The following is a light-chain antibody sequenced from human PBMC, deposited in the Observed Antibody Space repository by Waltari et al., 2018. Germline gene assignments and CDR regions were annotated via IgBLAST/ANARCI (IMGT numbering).Light chain of an antibody. Sequence: YQPPPGKDRTLVIYDTRKQPSEDPNRFSGYKSGNTATLTISGLQADDEADYYCSSYTNTYAVGVFGGGTKLPVL. CDR2: DTR. J-gene: IGLJ3*02. V-gene: IGLV2-14*04. CDR3: SSYTNTYAVGV.